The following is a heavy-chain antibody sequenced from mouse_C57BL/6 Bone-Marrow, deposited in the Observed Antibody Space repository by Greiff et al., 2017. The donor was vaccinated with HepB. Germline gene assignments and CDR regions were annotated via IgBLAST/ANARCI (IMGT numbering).Heavy chain of an antibody. D-gene: IGHD2-3*01. CDR1: GYSFTGYF. J-gene: IGHJ4*01. CDR3: ARSGGYYGGAMDY. CDR2: INPYNGDT. V-gene: IGHV1-20*01. Sequence: VQLQQSGPELVKPGDSVKISCKASGYSFTGYFMNWVMQSHGKSLERIGRINPYNGDTFYNQKFKGKATLTVDKSSSTAHMELRSLTSEDSAVYYCARSGGYYGGAMDYWGQGTSVTVSS.